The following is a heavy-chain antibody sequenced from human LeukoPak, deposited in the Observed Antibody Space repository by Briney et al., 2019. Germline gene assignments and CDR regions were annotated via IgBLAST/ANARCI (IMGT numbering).Heavy chain of an antibody. CDR1: GGTFSSYA. V-gene: IGHV1-69*05. J-gene: IGHJ6*03. CDR3: ARDRGCSSTSCYRPRHYYYYMDV. CDR2: IIPIFGTA. D-gene: IGHD2-2*02. Sequence: GASVKVSCKASGGTFSSYAISWVRQAPGQGLEWMGGIIPIFGTANYAQKFQGRVTITTDESTSTAYMELSSLRSEDTAVYYCARDRGCSSTSCYRPRHYYYYMDVWGKGTTVTVSS.